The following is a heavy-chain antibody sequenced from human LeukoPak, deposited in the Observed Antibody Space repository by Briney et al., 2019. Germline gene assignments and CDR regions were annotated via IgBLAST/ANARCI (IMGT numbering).Heavy chain of an antibody. CDR3: ASDGYFEPYDY. D-gene: IGHD2/OR15-2a*01. CDR2: IKQDGREK. V-gene: IGHV3-7*01. CDR1: GFTFSSYW. Sequence: GGSLRLSCAASGFTFSSYWMSWVRQAPGKGLEWVANIKQDGREKYYVDSVKGRFTISRDNAKNSLYLQMNSLRAEDTAVYYCASDGYFEPYDYWGQGTLVTVSS. J-gene: IGHJ4*02.